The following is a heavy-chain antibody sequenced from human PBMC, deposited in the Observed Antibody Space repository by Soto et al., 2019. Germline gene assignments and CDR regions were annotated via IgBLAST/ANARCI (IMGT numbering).Heavy chain of an antibody. CDR1: GGSISSSSYY. CDR3: ARHGGAYGLGSYFEF. Sequence: QLQLQESGPGLVKPSETLSLTCTVSGGSISSSSYYWGWIRQPPGKGLEWIGSIYYSGSTYYNPSLKSRVTISVDTSKNQFSLKLSSVTAADTAVYYCARHGGAYGLGSYFEFGGQGTLVTVSS. V-gene: IGHV4-39*01. D-gene: IGHD3-10*01. CDR2: IYYSGST. J-gene: IGHJ4*02.